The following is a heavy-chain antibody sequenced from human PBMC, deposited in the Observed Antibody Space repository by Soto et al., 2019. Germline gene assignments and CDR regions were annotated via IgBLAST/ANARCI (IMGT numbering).Heavy chain of an antibody. J-gene: IGHJ5*02. CDR3: ARVRSSGTWFDP. CDR1: GGSISSGGYY. D-gene: IGHD3-10*01. V-gene: IGHV4-31*03. CDR2: IYYSGST. Sequence: SETLSLTCTVSGGSISSGGYYWSWIRQHPGKGLEWIGYIYYSGSTYYNPSLKSRVTISVDTSKNQFSLKLSSVTAADTAVYYCARVRSSGTWFDPWGQGTLVTVSS.